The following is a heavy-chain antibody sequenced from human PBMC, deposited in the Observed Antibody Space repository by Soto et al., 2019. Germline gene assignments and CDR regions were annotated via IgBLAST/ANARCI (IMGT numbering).Heavy chain of an antibody. D-gene: IGHD2-8*02. V-gene: IGHV3-74*01. CDR1: GFTFSNDW. Sequence: EVQLVESGGGLVQPGGSLRLSCAASGFTFSNDWMHWVRQAAGKGLVWVSRINMDGSSTNYADSVKGRFTISRDNAKNMLYLQMNSLRVDYTGIYFCARGPRGVYGNDYWGQGALVTVSS. CDR2: INMDGSST. J-gene: IGHJ4*02. CDR3: ARGPRGVYGNDY.